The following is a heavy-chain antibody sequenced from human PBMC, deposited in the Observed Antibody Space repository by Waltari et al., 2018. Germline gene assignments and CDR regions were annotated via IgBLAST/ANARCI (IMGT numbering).Heavy chain of an antibody. J-gene: IGHJ4*02. Sequence: EVQLVESGGGLVKPGGSLRLSCAASGFTFSSYSMNWVRQAPGKGLDGVSSISSSSSYIYYADSVKGRFTISRDNAKNSLYLQMNSLRAEDTAVYYCARAAAASPYFDYWGQGTLVTVSS. V-gene: IGHV3-21*01. CDR2: ISSSSSYI. CDR1: GFTFSSYS. CDR3: ARAAAASPYFDY. D-gene: IGHD6-13*01.